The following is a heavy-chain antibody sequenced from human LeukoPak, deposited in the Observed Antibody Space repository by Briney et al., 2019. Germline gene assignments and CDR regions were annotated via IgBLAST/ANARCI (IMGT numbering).Heavy chain of an antibody. CDR1: GYTFTSYG. CDR2: ISAYNGNT. Sequence: ASVKVSCKASGYTFTSYGITWVRLAPGQGLEWMGRISAYNGNTNYAQMFQGIVIMTTDTSTNTAYMELRSLRADDTAMYYCARDPSYDSSGYPNWFDPWGQGTLVTVSS. V-gene: IGHV1-18*01. CDR3: ARDPSYDSSGYPNWFDP. J-gene: IGHJ5*02. D-gene: IGHD3-22*01.